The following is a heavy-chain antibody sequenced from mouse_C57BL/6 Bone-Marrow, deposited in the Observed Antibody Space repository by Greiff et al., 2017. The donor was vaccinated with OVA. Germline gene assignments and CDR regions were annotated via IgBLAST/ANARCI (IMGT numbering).Heavy chain of an antibody. CDR3: ARDLGFLDY. CDR1: GFTFSDYY. Sequence: VQLVESEGGLVQPGSSMKLSCTASGFTFSDYYMAWVRQVPEKGLEWVANINYDGSSTYYLDSLKSRFIISRDNAKNILYLQMSSLKSEDTATYDCARDLGFLDYWGQGTTLTVSS. J-gene: IGHJ2*01. V-gene: IGHV5-16*01. CDR2: INYDGSST. D-gene: IGHD4-1*01.